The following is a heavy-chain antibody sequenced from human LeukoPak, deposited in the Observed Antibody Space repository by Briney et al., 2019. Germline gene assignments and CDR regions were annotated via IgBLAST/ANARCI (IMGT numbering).Heavy chain of an antibody. CDR2: IYYSGGT. D-gene: IGHD2-2*01. CDR3: ARGGVVVPAAQNWFDP. CDR1: GGSISSGDYY. Sequence: SETLSLTCTVSGGSISSGDYYWSWIRQPPGKGLEWIGYIYYSGGTYYNPSLKSRVTTSVDTSKNQFSLKLSSVTAADTAVYYCARGGVVVPAAQNWFDPWGQGTLVTVSS. J-gene: IGHJ5*02. V-gene: IGHV4-30-4*01.